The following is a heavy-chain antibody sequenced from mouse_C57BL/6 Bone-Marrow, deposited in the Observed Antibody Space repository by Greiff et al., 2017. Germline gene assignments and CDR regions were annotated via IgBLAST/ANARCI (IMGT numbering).Heavy chain of an antibody. CDR1: GYTFTSYW. J-gene: IGHJ3*01. D-gene: IGHD2-13*01. CDR2: IHPNSGST. Sequence: VQLQQPGAELVKPGASVKLSCKASGYTFTSYWMHWVKQRPGQGLEWIGMIHPNSGSTNYNEKFKSKATLTVDTSSSTAYMQLSSLTSADAAVYYCARCSDYSYWGQGTLVTVSA. V-gene: IGHV1-64*01. CDR3: ARCSDYSY.